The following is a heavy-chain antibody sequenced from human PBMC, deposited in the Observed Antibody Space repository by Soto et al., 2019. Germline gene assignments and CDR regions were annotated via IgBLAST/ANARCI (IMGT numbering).Heavy chain of an antibody. CDR1: GFTSSNYA. D-gene: IGHD3-9*01. Sequence: GGALRLSCAASGFTSSNYAMSWVRQAPGKGLEWVSTISGSGDSTYYADSVKGRFTISRDNSRNTLYLKMNSLRAEDTALYYCAKALRYFVWLLRPWSSMDVWGQGTTVTVSS. J-gene: IGHJ6*02. CDR2: ISGSGDST. CDR3: AKALRYFVWLLRPWSSMDV. V-gene: IGHV3-23*01.